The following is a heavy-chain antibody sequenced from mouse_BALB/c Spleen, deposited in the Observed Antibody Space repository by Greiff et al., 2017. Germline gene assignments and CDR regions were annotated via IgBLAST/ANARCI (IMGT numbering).Heavy chain of an antibody. CDR1: GYSITSGYY. CDR3: ARDDWDGFAY. V-gene: IGHV3-6*02. CDR2: ISYDGSN. J-gene: IGHJ3*01. Sequence: VQLKESGPGLVKPSQSLSLTCSVTGYSITSGYYWNWIRQFPGNKLEWMGYISYDGSNNYNPSLKNRISITRDTSKNQFFLKLNSVTTEDTATYYCARDDWDGFAYWGQGTLDTVSA. D-gene: IGHD4-1*01.